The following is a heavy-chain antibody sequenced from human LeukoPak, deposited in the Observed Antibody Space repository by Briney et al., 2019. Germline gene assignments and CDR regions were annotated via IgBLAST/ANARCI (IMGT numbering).Heavy chain of an antibody. CDR2: INAGNGNT. J-gene: IGHJ3*01. Sequence: GASVTVSCKASGYTFTSYAMHWVRQAPGQRLEWMGWINAGNGNTKYSQKFQGRVTITRDTSASTAYMELSSLRSEDTAVYFCARVQPGHTSPRAFDVWGQGTMVTVSS. V-gene: IGHV1-3*01. CDR3: ARVQPGHTSPRAFDV. CDR1: GYTFTSYA. D-gene: IGHD1-14*01.